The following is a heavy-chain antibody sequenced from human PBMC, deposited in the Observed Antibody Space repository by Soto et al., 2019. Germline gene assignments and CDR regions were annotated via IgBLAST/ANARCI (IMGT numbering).Heavy chain of an antibody. J-gene: IGHJ6*02. CDR1: GYFFSSFG. D-gene: IGHD6-19*01. CDR2: INGYNGRT. Sequence: QAQLLQSGGEVKKPGASVRVSCKTPGYFFSSFGISWVREAPEQGLEWMGWINGYNGRTNYAEKFQDRVSMTTDTSTATACMVLRSLRSEDTAVYYCGRCVLVGIASDYCAGIDVWGQGTAVTVSS. CDR3: GRCVLVGIASDYCAGIDV. V-gene: IGHV1-18*01.